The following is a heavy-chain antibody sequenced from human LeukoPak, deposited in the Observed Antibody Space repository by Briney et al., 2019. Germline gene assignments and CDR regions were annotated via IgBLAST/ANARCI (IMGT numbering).Heavy chain of an antibody. CDR3: AREAPWNYGGNTGEDY. V-gene: IGHV1-69*06. Sequence: SVKLSCKASGGTFSSSAISWVRQAPGQGLECMGRIIPIFGTANYAQKFQGRVTITADKFTSTAYMELSSLRSDDTAVYYCAREAPWNYGGNTGEDYWGQGTLDTVSS. CDR2: IIPIFGTA. J-gene: IGHJ4*02. D-gene: IGHD4-23*01. CDR1: GGTFSSSA.